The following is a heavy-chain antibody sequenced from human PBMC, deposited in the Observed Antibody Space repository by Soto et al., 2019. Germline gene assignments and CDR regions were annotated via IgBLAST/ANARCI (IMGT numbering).Heavy chain of an antibody. Sequence: QVQLVQSRAEVKKPGASVKVSCKASGYTFTNYGINWVRQAPGQGLEWMGWSSAYNGNTNYAQKFQGRVTMNTDALTSTAYMELRSLSSDDTAVYDCFRPAGGITAPFDYLGQGTLGTGSS. J-gene: IGHJ4*02. D-gene: IGHD1-7*01. V-gene: IGHV1-18*01. CDR3: FRPAGGITAPFDY. CDR1: GYTFTNYG. CDR2: SSAYNGNT.